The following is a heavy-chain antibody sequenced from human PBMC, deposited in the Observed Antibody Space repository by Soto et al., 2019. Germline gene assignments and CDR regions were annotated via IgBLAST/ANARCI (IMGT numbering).Heavy chain of an antibody. J-gene: IGHJ4*02. Sequence: QVQLVESGGGVVQPGRSLRLSCAASGFTFSSYGMHWVRQAPGKGLEWVAVISYDGSNKYYADSVKGRFTISRDNSKNTLYLQMNSLRAEDTAVYYSAKGQYYYDSSGYFFDYWGQGTLVTVSS. D-gene: IGHD3-22*01. CDR2: ISYDGSNK. CDR3: AKGQYYYDSSGYFFDY. V-gene: IGHV3-30*18. CDR1: GFTFSSYG.